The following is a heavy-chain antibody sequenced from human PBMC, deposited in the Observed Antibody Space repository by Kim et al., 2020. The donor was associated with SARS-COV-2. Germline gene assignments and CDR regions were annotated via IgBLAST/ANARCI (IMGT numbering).Heavy chain of an antibody. CDR3: ARNTLGGSSPVGYYYYGMDV. V-gene: IGHV3-11*06. Sequence: RFTISRANAKNSLYLQMNSLRAEDTAVYYCARNTLGGSSPVGYYYYGMDVWGQGTTVTVSS. D-gene: IGHD1-26*01. J-gene: IGHJ6*02.